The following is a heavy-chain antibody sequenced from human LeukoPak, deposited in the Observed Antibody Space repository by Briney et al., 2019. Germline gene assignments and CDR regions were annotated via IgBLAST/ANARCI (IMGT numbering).Heavy chain of an antibody. CDR1: GGTFSSYA. J-gene: IGHJ4*02. Sequence: SVKVSCKASGGTFSSYAISWVRQAPGQGLEWMGRIIPILGIANYAQKFQGRVTITADKSTSTAYMELSSLRSEDTAVYYCARGTRQLDPFDYWGQGTLVTVSS. V-gene: IGHV1-69*04. CDR3: ARGTRQLDPFDY. CDR2: IIPILGIA. D-gene: IGHD6-13*01.